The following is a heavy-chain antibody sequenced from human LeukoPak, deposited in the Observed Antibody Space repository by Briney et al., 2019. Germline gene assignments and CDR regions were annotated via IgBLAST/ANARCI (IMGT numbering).Heavy chain of an antibody. J-gene: IGHJ4*02. Sequence: SVKVSRKASRYTFTSYYMHWVRQAPGQGLEWMGGIIPIFGTANYAQKFQGRVTITADESTSTAYMELSSLRSEDTAVYYCARGKSGVVVTAIALDYWGQGTLVTVSS. D-gene: IGHD2-21*02. CDR3: ARGKSGVVVTAIALDY. CDR1: RYTFTSYY. V-gene: IGHV1-69*13. CDR2: IIPIFGTA.